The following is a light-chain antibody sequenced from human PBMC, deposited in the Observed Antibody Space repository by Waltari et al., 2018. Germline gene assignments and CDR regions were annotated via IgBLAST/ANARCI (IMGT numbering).Light chain of an antibody. Sequence: QMTQSPSSLSASLGDRVTITSRASQGIDNSLGWYQQKPGKAPKLLVFGASRLQSGVPSRFSGSGSGAHYTLTITSLQPEDFGTYYCQQYYNTPRTFGQGTKVEIK. V-gene: IGKV1-NL1*01. CDR3: QQYYNTPRT. CDR1: QGIDNS. J-gene: IGKJ1*01. CDR2: GAS.